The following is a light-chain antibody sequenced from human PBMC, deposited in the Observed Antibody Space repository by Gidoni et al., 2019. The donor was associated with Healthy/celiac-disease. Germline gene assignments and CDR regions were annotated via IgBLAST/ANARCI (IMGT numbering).Light chain of an antibody. Sequence: EIVLTQSPAPLSLSPGERATLSCRASQSVSSYLAWYQQKPGQAPRLLIYDASNRATGIPARFSGSVSGTDFTLTFSSLEPEDFAVYYCQQRSNSWTFGQGTKVEIK. CDR2: DAS. CDR1: QSVSSY. CDR3: QQRSNSWT. V-gene: IGKV3-11*01. J-gene: IGKJ1*01.